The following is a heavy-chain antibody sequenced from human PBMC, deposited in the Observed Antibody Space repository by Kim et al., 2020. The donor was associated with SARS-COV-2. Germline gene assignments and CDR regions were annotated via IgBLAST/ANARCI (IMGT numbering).Heavy chain of an antibody. CDR2: IIPIFGTA. V-gene: IGHV1-69*13. CDR1: GGTFSSYA. CDR3: ARVQYYDSSGYYTNQNWFDP. J-gene: IGHJ5*02. Sequence: SVKVSCKASGGTFSSYAISWVRQAPGQGLEWMGGIIPIFGTANYAQKFQGRVTITADESTSTAYMELSSLRSEDTAVYYCARVQYYDSSGYYTNQNWFDPWGQGTLVTVSS. D-gene: IGHD3-22*01.